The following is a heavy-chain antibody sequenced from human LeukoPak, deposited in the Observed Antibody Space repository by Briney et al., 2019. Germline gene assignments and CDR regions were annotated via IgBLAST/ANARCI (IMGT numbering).Heavy chain of an antibody. J-gene: IGHJ4*02. Sequence: GGSLRLSCAASGFTFSSYGMSWVRQAPGKGLEWVSAISGSGGSTYYADSVKGRFTISRDNSKNTLYLQMNSLRAEDTAVYYCAKYRVGFGESFLAYWGQGTLVTVSS. CDR1: GFTFSSYG. CDR2: ISGSGGST. CDR3: AKYRVGFGESFLAY. V-gene: IGHV3-23*01. D-gene: IGHD3-10*01.